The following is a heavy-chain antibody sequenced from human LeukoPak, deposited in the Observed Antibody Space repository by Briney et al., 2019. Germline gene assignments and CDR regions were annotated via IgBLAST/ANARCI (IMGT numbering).Heavy chain of an antibody. J-gene: IGHJ5*02. Sequence: SETLSLTCTVSGGSISSSSYYWGWIRQPPGKGLEWIGSIYYSGSTYYNPSLKSRVTISVDTSKNQFSLKLSSVTAADTAVYYCARALYGDYLRYDPWGQGALVTVAS. CDR3: ARALYGDYLRYDP. CDR1: GGSISSSSYY. D-gene: IGHD4-17*01. CDR2: IYYSGST. V-gene: IGHV4-39*07.